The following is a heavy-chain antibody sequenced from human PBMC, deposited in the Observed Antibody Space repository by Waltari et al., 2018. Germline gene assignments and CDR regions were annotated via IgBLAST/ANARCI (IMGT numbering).Heavy chain of an antibody. Sequence: QLQLQESGPGLVKPSETLSFTCTVSGGSISSSSYYWGWIRQPPGKGLEWIGSIYYRGRTYYNPSLKSRVTISVDTSKNQFSLKLSSVTAADTAVYYCATKRESSASGFDYWGQGTLVTVSS. D-gene: IGHD6-19*01. CDR2: IYYRGRT. CDR1: GGSISSSSYY. CDR3: ATKRESSASGFDY. V-gene: IGHV4-39*01. J-gene: IGHJ4*02.